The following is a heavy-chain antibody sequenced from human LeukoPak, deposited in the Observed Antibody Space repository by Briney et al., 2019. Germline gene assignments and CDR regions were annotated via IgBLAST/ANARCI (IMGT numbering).Heavy chain of an antibody. J-gene: IGHJ5*02. V-gene: IGHV1-2*02. CDR2: INPNSGGT. Sequence: ASVKVSCKASGYTFTGYYMHWVRQAPGQGLEWMGWINPNSGGTNYAQKFQGRVTMTRDTSISTAYMELSGLRSDDTAVYYCARDGVTAMVISWFDPWGQGTLVTVSS. D-gene: IGHD5-18*01. CDR3: ARDGVTAMVISWFDP. CDR1: GYTFTGYY.